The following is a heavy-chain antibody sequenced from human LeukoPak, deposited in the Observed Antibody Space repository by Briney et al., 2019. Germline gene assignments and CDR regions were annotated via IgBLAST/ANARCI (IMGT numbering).Heavy chain of an antibody. Sequence: GGSLRLSCAASGFTFSSYAMSWVRQAPGKGLEWVSAISGSGGSTYYADSVKGRFTISRDNSKNTLYLQMNSLGAEDTAVYYCASHTVTTYYYYYGMDVWGQGTTVTVSS. CDR3: ASHTVTTYYYYYGMDV. CDR2: ISGSGGST. V-gene: IGHV3-23*01. J-gene: IGHJ6*02. D-gene: IGHD4-17*01. CDR1: GFTFSSYA.